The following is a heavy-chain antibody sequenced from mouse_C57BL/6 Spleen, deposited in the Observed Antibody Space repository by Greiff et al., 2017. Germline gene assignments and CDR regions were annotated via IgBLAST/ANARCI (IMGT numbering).Heavy chain of an antibody. D-gene: IGHD1-1*01. CDR3: TREGCYGSSFAY. CDR1: GFTFSSYS. CDR2: ISSGGGYI. Sequence: EVQVVESGEGLVKPGGSLKLSCAASGFTFSSYSMTWVRQTPEKRLEWVAYISSGGGYIYYADTVKGRFTISRDNARNTLYLQMSSLKSEDTAMYYCTREGCYGSSFAYWGQGTLVTVSA. J-gene: IGHJ3*01. V-gene: IGHV5-9-1*02.